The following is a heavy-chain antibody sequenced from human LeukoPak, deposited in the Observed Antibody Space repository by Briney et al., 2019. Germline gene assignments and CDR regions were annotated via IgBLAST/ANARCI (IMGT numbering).Heavy chain of an antibody. V-gene: IGHV1-69*13. CDR1: GGSFSRYT. J-gene: IGHJ4*02. CDR2: IIPIFGTA. Sequence: GASVKVSCKASGGSFSRYTLSWVRQAPGQGLEWMGGIIPIFGTANYAKRFQGRVTITADESSNTASMELRSLRSEDTAVYYCARGGGLLVAATFDYWGQGTLVTVSS. D-gene: IGHD2-15*01. CDR3: ARGGGLLVAATFDY.